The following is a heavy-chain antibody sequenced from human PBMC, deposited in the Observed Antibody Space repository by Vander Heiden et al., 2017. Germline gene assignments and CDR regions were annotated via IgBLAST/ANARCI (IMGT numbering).Heavy chain of an antibody. CDR1: ADSISNYY. D-gene: IGHD5-12*01. CDR2: AYHSGST. Sequence: QLQESRPRLVKPSETLSLTCTVSADSISNYYWSWIRHSPGKGLEWIDFAYHSGSTNYNPSLKGRVTLSVDTSKNQFSLRLTSVTAADTAVYYCATSSSGASYTGYNNWGRGTQVIVSS. J-gene: IGHJ4*02. CDR3: ATSSSGASYTGYNN. V-gene: IGHV4-59*01.